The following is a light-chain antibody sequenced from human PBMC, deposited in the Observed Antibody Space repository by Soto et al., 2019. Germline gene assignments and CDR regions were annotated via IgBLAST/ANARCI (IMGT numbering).Light chain of an antibody. CDR1: SSDVGNYNY. V-gene: IGLV2-14*01. CDR2: EVS. CDR3: RSYSSDSSSPWV. J-gene: IGLJ3*02. Sequence: QSVLTQPASVSGSPGQSITISCIGSSSDVGNYNYVSWYQQHPGKAPKVIIYEVSSRPSGVSIRFSGSKSGNTASLTISGLQAEDEADYFCRSYSSDSSSPWVSGGVTQLTVL.